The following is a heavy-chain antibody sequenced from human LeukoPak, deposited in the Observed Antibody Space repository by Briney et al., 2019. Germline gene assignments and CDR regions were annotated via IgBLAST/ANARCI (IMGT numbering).Heavy chain of an antibody. J-gene: IGHJ5*02. CDR1: GFTFSRYS. Sequence: GGSLRLSCAASGFTFSRYSMNWVRQAPGKGLEWLSYISTSSSTIYYADSVKGRFTISRDNAKNSLYLQMNSLRVEDTAVYYCARFSGRSPFDPWGQGTLVTVSS. D-gene: IGHD3-10*01. CDR3: ARFSGRSPFDP. V-gene: IGHV3-48*01. CDR2: ISTSSSTI.